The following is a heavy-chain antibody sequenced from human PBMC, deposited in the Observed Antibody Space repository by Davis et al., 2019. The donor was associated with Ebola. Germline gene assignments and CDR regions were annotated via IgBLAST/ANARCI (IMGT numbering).Heavy chain of an antibody. CDR1: GYTFSSYA. V-gene: IGHV3-23*01. CDR3: AKDGYSSSSAALFDY. J-gene: IGHJ4*02. Sequence: SCKASGYTFSSYAMSWVRQAPGKGLEWVSAISGSGGSTYYADSVKGRFTIPRDKSKNTLYLQMNSLRAEDTAVYYCAKDGYSSSSAALFDYWGQGTLVTVSS. D-gene: IGHD6-6*01. CDR2: ISGSGGST.